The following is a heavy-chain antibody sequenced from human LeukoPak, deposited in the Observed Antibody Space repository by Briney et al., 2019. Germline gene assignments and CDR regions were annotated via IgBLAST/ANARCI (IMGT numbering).Heavy chain of an antibody. Sequence: PGGSLRLSCAASGFTFSSYSMNWVRQAPGKGLEWVSAISGSGGSTYYADSVKGRFTISRDNSKNTLYLQMNSLRAEDTAVYYCAKDPVDRRGGHNEVGDYWGQGTLVTVSS. J-gene: IGHJ4*02. CDR1: GFTFSSYS. V-gene: IGHV3-23*01. CDR3: AKDPVDRRGGHNEVGDY. CDR2: ISGSGGST. D-gene: IGHD2-2*01.